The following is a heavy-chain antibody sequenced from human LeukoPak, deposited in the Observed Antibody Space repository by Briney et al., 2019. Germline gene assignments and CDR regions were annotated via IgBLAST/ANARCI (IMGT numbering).Heavy chain of an antibody. CDR1: GGSFSGYY. V-gene: IGHV4-34*01. CDR2: INHSGST. J-gene: IGHJ6*03. CDR3: ARVLRKGPYGDGGYFYFFMVV. Sequence: SETLSLTCAVYGGSFSGYYWSWIRQPPGKGVEWIGEINHSGSTNYNPSLKSRVTISVDTSKNQFSLKLSSVTAADTAVYYCARVLRKGPYGDGGYFYFFMVVWGKGTTVTVSS. D-gene: IGHD4-17*01.